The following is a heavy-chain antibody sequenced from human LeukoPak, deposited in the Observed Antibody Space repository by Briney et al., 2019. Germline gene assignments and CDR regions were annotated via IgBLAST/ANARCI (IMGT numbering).Heavy chain of an antibody. D-gene: IGHD2-15*01. CDR1: GGSIGDYY. V-gene: IGHV4-59*01. CDR2: LYYSRNT. J-gene: IGHJ4*02. CDR3: VRDLWGAGGTQY. Sequence: PSETLSLTCTVSGGSIGDYYWSRIRQPPGKGLEWIGYLYYSRNTNYSPSLKSRVTISADTSKTQVYLKLRSVTAADTAVYYCVRDLWGAGGTQYWGQGILVAVSS.